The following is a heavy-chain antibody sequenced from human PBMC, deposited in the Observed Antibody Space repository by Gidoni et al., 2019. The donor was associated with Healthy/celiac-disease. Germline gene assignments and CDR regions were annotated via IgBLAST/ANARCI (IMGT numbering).Heavy chain of an antibody. D-gene: IGHD3-10*01. J-gene: IGHJ6*02. CDR1: GGTFSSYA. Sequence: QVQLVQSGAEVKKPGSSVKVSCKASGGTFSSYAISWVRQAPGQGLEWMGGIIPIFGIANYAQKFQGRVTITADESTSTAYMELSSLRSEDTAVYYCARIPPRVDPLDYYYYGMDVWGQGTTVTVSS. V-gene: IGHV1-69*01. CDR3: ARIPPRVDPLDYYYYGMDV. CDR2: IIPIFGIA.